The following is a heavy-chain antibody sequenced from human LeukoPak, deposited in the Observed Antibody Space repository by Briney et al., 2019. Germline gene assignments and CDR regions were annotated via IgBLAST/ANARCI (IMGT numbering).Heavy chain of an antibody. CDR1: GFTFADHA. CDR2: IRSKAYRGTI. Sequence: GGSLRLSCITSGFTFADHAMSWVRQAPGKGLEWVGFIRSKAYRGTIEYAASVEGRFTISRDDFQSIAYLQMNSLQVEDTAVYFCARGPIQLWIHNAMDVWGQGTTVTVSS. D-gene: IGHD5-18*01. V-gene: IGHV3-49*04. CDR3: ARGPIQLWIHNAMDV. J-gene: IGHJ6*02.